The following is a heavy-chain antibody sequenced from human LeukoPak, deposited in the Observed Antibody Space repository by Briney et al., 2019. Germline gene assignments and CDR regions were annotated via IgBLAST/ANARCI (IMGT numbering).Heavy chain of an antibody. CDR3: ARDCSSTSCRRDY. V-gene: IGHV4-34*01. Sequence: PSETLSLTCAVYGGSFSGYYWSWIRQPPGKGLEWIGEINHSGSTNYNPSLKSRVTISVDTSKNQFSLKLSSVTAADTAVYYCARDCSSTSCRRDYWGQGTLVTVSS. J-gene: IGHJ4*02. D-gene: IGHD2-2*01. CDR2: INHSGST. CDR1: GGSFSGYY.